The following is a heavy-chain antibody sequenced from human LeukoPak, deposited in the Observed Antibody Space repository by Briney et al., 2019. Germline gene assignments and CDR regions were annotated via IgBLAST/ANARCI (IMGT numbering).Heavy chain of an antibody. Sequence: PSETLSLTCTVSRASIRRHYWSWIRQPPGKGLEWIGYIYYSGSTNYNPSLKSRVTISVDTSKNQFSLKLSSVTAADTAVYYCARERVITIFGVVIIGAFDIWGQGTMVTVSS. D-gene: IGHD3-3*01. CDR3: ARERVITIFGVVIIGAFDI. V-gene: IGHV4-59*11. J-gene: IGHJ3*02. CDR2: IYYSGST. CDR1: RASIRRHY.